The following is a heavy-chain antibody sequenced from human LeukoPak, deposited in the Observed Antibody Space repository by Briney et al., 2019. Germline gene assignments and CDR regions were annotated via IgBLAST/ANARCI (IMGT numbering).Heavy chain of an antibody. J-gene: IGHJ5*02. D-gene: IGHD4-11*01. CDR1: GGSISSYY. V-gene: IGHV4-59*08. CDR3: ARLRDDYFDP. CDR2: IYYSGST. Sequence: PSETLSLTCTVSGGSISSYYWSWIRQPPGKGLEWIGYIYYSGSTNYNPSLRSRVTISVDTSKNQFSLKLSSVTAADTAVYYCARLRDDYFDPWGQGTLVTVSS.